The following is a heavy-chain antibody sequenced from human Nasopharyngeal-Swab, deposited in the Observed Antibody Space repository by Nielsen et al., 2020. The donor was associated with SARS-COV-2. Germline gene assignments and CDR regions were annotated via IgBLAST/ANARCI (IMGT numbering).Heavy chain of an antibody. Sequence: SETLSLTCAVSGGSISNYYWSWIRQPPGKGLEWIGYMYFGVSTNYSPSLKSRVTMSIDTSKMQFSLDLASVTAADTAVYYCAREPAYGDYDYWGQGTLVTVSS. V-gene: IGHV4-59*01. CDR1: GGSISNYY. D-gene: IGHD4-17*01. J-gene: IGHJ4*02. CDR2: MYFGVST. CDR3: AREPAYGDYDY.